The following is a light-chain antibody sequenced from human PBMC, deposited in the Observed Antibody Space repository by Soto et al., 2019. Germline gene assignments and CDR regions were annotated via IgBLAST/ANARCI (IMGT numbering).Light chain of an antibody. CDR2: GAS. Sequence: EIVLTQSPATLSVFPGERATLSCLASQSVSSNFAWYQQRPGQAPRLLMYGASTRATGVPARFSGSGSGTEFTLIISSLQSEDFALYYCQQYNSWPLTFGGGTKVDIK. CDR3: QQYNSWPLT. J-gene: IGKJ4*01. V-gene: IGKV3-15*01. CDR1: QSVSSN.